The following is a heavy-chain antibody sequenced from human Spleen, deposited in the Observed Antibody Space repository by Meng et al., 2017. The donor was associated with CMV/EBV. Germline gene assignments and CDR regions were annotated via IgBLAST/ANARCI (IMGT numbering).Heavy chain of an antibody. Sequence: SETLSLTCSVSGGSISSSTYYWGWIRQPPGKGLEWIGYIYYSGSTNYNPSLKSRVTISVDTSKNQFSLKLSSVTAADTAVYYCAREAFYGSGSYKSFDIWGQGTMVTVSS. CDR2: IYYSGST. CDR3: AREAFYGSGSYKSFDI. D-gene: IGHD3-10*01. CDR1: GGSISSSTYY. J-gene: IGHJ3*02. V-gene: IGHV4-61*01.